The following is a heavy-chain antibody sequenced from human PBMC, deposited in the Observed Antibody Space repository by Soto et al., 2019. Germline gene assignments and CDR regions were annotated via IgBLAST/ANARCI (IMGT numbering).Heavy chain of an antibody. CDR1: GFTFSSYA. Sequence: EVQLLESGGGSVQPGGSLRLSCAASGFTFSSYAMHWVRPPPGKGLEWVSSISGTGGTAYYADSVKGRFSISRDSLVNTLHRQMNTLRAADMAVYYCAKGRGQNWNLDYWGQGTLVTVSP. CDR2: ISGTGGTA. J-gene: IGHJ4*02. CDR3: AKGRGQNWNLDY. D-gene: IGHD1-1*01. V-gene: IGHV3-23*01.